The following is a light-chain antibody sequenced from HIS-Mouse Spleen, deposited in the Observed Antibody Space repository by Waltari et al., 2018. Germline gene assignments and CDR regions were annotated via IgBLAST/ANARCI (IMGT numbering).Light chain of an antibody. V-gene: IGKV1-13*02. Sequence: AIQLTQSPSSLSASVGDRVTITCRASQGISSALAWYQQKPGKAPKLLIYDASSLESGVPSRFSGSGSGTDFTLTISSLPPEDFATYYCQPFNSYPLTFGGGTKVEIK. J-gene: IGKJ4*01. CDR2: DAS. CDR3: QPFNSYPLT. CDR1: QGISSA.